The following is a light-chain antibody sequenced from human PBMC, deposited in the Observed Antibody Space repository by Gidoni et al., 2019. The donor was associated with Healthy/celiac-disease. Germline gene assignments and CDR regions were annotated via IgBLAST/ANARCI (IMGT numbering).Light chain of an antibody. V-gene: IGKV3-20*01. CDR2: GAS. Sequence: EIVLTQSPGTLSLSPGERATLSCRASQSVSSSYLAWYQQKPGQAPRLLIYGASSRATGIPDRFSGSRSGTDFTLTISRLEPEDFAVYYCQQYGSSPTFGQXTKVEIK. CDR3: QQYGSSPT. J-gene: IGKJ1*01. CDR1: QSVSSSY.